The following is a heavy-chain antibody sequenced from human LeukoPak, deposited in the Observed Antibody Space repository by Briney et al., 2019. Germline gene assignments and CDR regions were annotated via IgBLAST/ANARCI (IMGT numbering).Heavy chain of an antibody. CDR3: ARVKGGLVPIETYYYYGMDV. V-gene: IGHV3-7*03. J-gene: IGHJ6*02. Sequence: GGSLRLSCAASGFTFSSYWMSWVRQAPGKGLEWVANIKQDGSEKYYVDSVKGRFTISRDNAKNSLYLQMNSLRAEDTALYYCARVKGGLVPIETYYYYGMDVWGQGTTVTVSS. CDR2: IKQDGSEK. CDR1: GFTFSSYW. D-gene: IGHD6-13*01.